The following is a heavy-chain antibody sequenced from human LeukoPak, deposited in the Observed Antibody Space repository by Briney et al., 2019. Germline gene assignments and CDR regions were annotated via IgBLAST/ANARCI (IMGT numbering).Heavy chain of an antibody. D-gene: IGHD2-21*02. V-gene: IGHV4-38-2*02. CDR3: ARGSGDWTYYFDY. Sequence: SETLSLTCTVSGYSISSGYLWGWIRQPPGKGLEWIGSTYHGGTTYSNPSLKSRVIISEDTSKNQFSPKLSSVTAADTAVYYCARGSGDWTYYFDYWGRGTLVTVSS. J-gene: IGHJ4*02. CDR1: GYSISSGYL. CDR2: TYHGGTT.